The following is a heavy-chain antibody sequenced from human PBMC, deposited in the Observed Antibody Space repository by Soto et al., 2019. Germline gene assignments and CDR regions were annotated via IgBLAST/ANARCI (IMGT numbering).Heavy chain of an antibody. Sequence: SETPALTFAVYGESFSGYFWSWIRQPPGEGLQWIGEINRSGGTNCNPSLKSRVTISADTSKNQFSLKMTSVTAADTAVYYCARAAMQGHQLEGQPPTSQTLDYWGQGILVT. V-gene: IGHV4-34*01. J-gene: IGHJ4*02. D-gene: IGHD1-1*01. CDR2: INRSGGT. CDR3: ARAAMQGHQLEGQPPTSQTLDY. CDR1: GESFSGYF.